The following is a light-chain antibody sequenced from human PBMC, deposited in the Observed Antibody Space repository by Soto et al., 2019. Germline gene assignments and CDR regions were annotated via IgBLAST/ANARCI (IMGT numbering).Light chain of an antibody. CDR3: QQSDSTPRT. CDR2: AAS. V-gene: IGKV1-39*01. J-gene: IGKJ1*01. Sequence: DIQMTQSPSYLSASVGDRVTITCRASQSISSYLNWYQQKPGKAPKLLIYAASSLQSGVPSRFSGSGSGTYFTLTISSLQPEDFATYHCQQSDSTPRTFGQGTKVEIK. CDR1: QSISSY.